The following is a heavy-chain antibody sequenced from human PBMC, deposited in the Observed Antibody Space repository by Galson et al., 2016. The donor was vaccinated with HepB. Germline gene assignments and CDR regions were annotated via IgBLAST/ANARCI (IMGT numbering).Heavy chain of an antibody. V-gene: IGHV3-7*01. CDR3: AREGLGDGYNSLNYDSYYMDV. CDR2: IRQDGSEK. D-gene: IGHD5-24*01. J-gene: IGHJ6*03. Sequence: SLRLSCAASGFVFGSYWMTWVRQAPGKGLEWVANIRQDGSEKSYVDSVKGRFTVSRDNAKNSLCLQMSSPRAEDTAVYYCAREGLGDGYNSLNYDSYYMDVWGKGTTVTVSS. CDR1: GFVFGSYW.